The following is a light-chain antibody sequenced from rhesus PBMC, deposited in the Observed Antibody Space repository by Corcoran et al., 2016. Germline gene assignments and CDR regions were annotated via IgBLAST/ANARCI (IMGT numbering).Light chain of an antibody. CDR2: QVS. J-gene: IGKJ2*01. CDR3: TQGTHWPHS. V-gene: IGKV2S9*01. Sequence: DVVMTQSPLSLPVTLGQPASISCRSSQSLVHSDGETYLNWFQQKPGQPPRRLITQVSNRDSGVPVRFSGRGAGTDLTLKVSRGEAEDVGSYCSTQGTHWPHSFGQGTKVEIK. CDR1: QSLVHSDGETY.